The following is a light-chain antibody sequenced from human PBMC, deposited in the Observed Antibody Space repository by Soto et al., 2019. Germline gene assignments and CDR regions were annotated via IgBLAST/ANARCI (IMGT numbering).Light chain of an antibody. V-gene: IGKV4-1*01. CDR3: QQYYNTPWT. CDR1: QSVLYSSNNKSY. J-gene: IGKJ1*01. CDR2: WAS. Sequence: DIVMTQSPDSLAVSLGERATFNCKSSQSVLYSSNNKSYLAWYQQKPGQPPKLLIYWASTRESGVPDRFSGSGSGTDFTLTISSLQAEDVAVYYCQQYYNTPWTFGQGTKVEIK.